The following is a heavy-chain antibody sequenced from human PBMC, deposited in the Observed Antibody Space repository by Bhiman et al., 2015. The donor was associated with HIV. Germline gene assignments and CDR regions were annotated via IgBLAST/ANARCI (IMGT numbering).Heavy chain of an antibody. J-gene: IGHJ4*02. CDR2: ISGSGGST. CDR1: GFTFSSYA. Sequence: EVQLLESGGGLVQPGGSLRPSCAASGFTFSSYAMSWVRQAQGKGLEWVSAISGSGGSTYYADSVKGRFTISRDNSKNTLYLQLNSLRAEDTAVYYCAKDGRGIVEAADYLDYWGQGTLVTVSS. CDR3: AKDGRGIVEAADYLDY. V-gene: IGHV3-23*01. D-gene: IGHD6-13*01.